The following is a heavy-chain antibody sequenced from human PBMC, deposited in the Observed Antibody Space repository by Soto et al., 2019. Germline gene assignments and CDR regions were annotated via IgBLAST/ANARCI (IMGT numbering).Heavy chain of an antibody. D-gene: IGHD3-22*01. CDR1: GFTFSSYS. CDR3: ARDRPATTYDSGGSVPDY. CDR2: ISSSSSYI. J-gene: IGHJ4*02. V-gene: IGHV3-21*01. Sequence: PGGSLRLSCAASGFTFSSYSMNWVRQAPGKGLEWVSSISSSSSYIYYADSVKGRFTISRDNAKNSLYLQMNSLRAEDTAVYYCARDRPATTYDSGGSVPDYWGQGTLVTVSS.